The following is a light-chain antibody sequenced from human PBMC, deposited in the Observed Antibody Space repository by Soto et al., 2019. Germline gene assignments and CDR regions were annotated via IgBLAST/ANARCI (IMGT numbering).Light chain of an antibody. CDR3: QQYNNWHTWT. Sequence: EIVMTQSPATLSVSPGDRATLSGRASQSVSSNLAWYQQKPGQAPRLLIYGASTRATGIPARFSGSGSGTAFTLTISSLQSEDFAVYYCQQYNNWHTWTFGQGTKVDIK. J-gene: IGKJ1*01. V-gene: IGKV3-15*01. CDR1: QSVSSN. CDR2: GAS.